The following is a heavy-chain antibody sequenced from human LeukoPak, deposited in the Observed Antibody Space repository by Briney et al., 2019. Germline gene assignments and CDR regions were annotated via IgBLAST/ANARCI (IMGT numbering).Heavy chain of an antibody. CDR2: ISYDGSNK. CDR3: ARDHQPIAVAGLFDY. J-gene: IGHJ4*02. D-gene: IGHD6-19*01. CDR1: GFTFSSYA. V-gene: IGHV3-30-3*01. Sequence: PGRSLRLSCAASGFTFSSYAMHWVRQAPGKGLEWVAVISYDGSNKYHADSVKGRFTISRDNSKNTLYLQMNSLRAEDTAVYYCARDHQPIAVAGLFDYWGQGTLVTVSS.